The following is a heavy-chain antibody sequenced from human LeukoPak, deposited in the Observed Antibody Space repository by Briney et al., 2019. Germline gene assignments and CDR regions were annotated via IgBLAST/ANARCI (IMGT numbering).Heavy chain of an antibody. CDR3: AYRRGDYFNFRYYYYTDV. Sequence: SGPSLVKPTQTLTLTCSFSGFSLITSGVGVAWIRQPPGKALEWLAVFYWNDDKRYSPSLTSRLTITKDTSKNQVVLTMTNLDPVDTATYYCAYRRGDYFNFRYYYYTDVWGKGTTVTVSS. V-gene: IGHV2-5*01. J-gene: IGHJ6*03. D-gene: IGHD4-17*01. CDR2: FYWNDDK. CDR1: GFSLITSGVG.